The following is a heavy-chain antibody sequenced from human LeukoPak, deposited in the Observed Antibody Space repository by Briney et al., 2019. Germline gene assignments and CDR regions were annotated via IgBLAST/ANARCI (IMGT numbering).Heavy chain of an antibody. CDR1: RLTFSSYG. Sequence: PGGSLRLSCAASRLTFSSYGMSWVRQAPGKGLEWVSSISGSGSMTEYADSVKGRFTISSDNSKNTLYLQMNSLRAEDKAVYYCAKWWQQQTIFDYWGQGTVVTVSS. D-gene: IGHD2-15*01. CDR2: ISGSGSMT. V-gene: IGHV3-23*01. CDR3: AKWWQQQTIFDY. J-gene: IGHJ4*02.